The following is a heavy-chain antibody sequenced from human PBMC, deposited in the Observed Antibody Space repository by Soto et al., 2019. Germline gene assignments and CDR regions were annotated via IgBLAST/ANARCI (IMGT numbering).Heavy chain of an antibody. J-gene: IGHJ4*02. Sequence: SGPTLVNPTQTLTLTCTFSGFSLNTSGMCVTWVRQPPGKALEWLALIHWDDDKYYSTSLKTRLTISKDTSKNQVVLTMTNMDPVDTATYYCARIVWFGESTPFDYWGQGTLVTASS. CDR1: GFSLNTSGMC. CDR2: IHWDDDK. CDR3: ARIVWFGESTPFDY. V-gene: IGHV2-70*20. D-gene: IGHD3-10*01.